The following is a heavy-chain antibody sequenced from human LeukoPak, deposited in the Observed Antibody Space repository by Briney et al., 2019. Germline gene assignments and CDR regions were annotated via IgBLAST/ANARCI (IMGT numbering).Heavy chain of an antibody. J-gene: IGHJ3*01. Sequence: SETLSLTCAVYGGSFSGYYWSWLRQPPGKGLEWIGEINHSGSTNYNPSLKSRVTISVDTSKYQFSLKLSSVTAADTAVYYCARISSSNWYNERGAFDVWGQGTMVTVSS. D-gene: IGHD6-13*01. CDR1: GGSFSGYY. CDR2: INHSGST. CDR3: ARISSSNWYNERGAFDV. V-gene: IGHV4-34*01.